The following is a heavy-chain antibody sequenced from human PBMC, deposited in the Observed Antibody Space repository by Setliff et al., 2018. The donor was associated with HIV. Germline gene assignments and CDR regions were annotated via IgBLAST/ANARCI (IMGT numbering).Heavy chain of an antibody. CDR1: GGSINSGSIY. D-gene: IGHD3-22*01. CDR3: AGLDSADYFVGVLNF. V-gene: IGHV4-61*09. CDR2: MHANGLT. Sequence: SETLSLTCAVSGGSINSGSIYWSWVRRPAGGGLKWIGHMHANGLTTYNPSLRSRAAISMETSKNQFSLRLSAVTAADSAIYYCAGLDSADYFVGVLNFWGQGTRVTVSS. J-gene: IGHJ4*03.